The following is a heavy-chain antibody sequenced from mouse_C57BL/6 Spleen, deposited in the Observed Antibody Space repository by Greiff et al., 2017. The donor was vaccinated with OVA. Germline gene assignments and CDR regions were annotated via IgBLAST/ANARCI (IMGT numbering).Heavy chain of an antibody. D-gene: IGHD1-3*01. V-gene: IGHV7-3*01. Sequence: DVMLVESGGGLVQPGGSLSLSCAASGFTFTDYYMSWVRQPPGKALEWLGFIRNKANGYTTEYSASVKGRFTISRDNSQSILYLQMNALRAEDSATYYCARYRVNSWYFDVWGTGTTVTVSS. CDR3: ARYRVNSWYFDV. CDR2: IRNKANGYTT. CDR1: GFTFTDYY. J-gene: IGHJ1*03.